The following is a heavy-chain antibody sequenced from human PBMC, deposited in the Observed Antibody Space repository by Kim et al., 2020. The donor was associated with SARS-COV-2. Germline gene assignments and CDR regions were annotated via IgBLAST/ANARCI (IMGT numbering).Heavy chain of an antibody. CDR1: GYTFTSYG. J-gene: IGHJ4*02. D-gene: IGHD2-2*01. CDR2: ISAYNGNT. V-gene: IGHV1-18*01. CDR3: ARDRNVVVPAAPLGSVPDY. Sequence: ASVKVSCKASGYTFTSYGISWVRQAPGQGLEWMGWISAYNGNTNYAQKLQGRVTMTTDTSTSTAYMELRSLRSDDTAVYYCARDRNVVVPAAPLGSVPDYWGQGTLVTVSS.